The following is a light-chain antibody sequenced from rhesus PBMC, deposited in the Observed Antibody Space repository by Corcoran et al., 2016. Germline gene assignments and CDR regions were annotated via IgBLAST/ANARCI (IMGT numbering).Light chain of an antibody. CDR1: QGISSW. V-gene: IGKV1-33*02. Sequence: DIQMTQSPSSLSASVGDRVTITCQASQGISSWLAWYQQKPGKAPKLLIYAASSLQIGVPSRFSGSGSGTVFTLTNRSLQPEDFATYYCQQHNSYPRTFGQGTKVEIK. CDR2: AAS. CDR3: QQHNSYPRT. J-gene: IGKJ1*01.